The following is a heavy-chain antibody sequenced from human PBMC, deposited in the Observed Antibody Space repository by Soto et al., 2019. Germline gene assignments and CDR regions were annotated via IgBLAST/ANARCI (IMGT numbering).Heavy chain of an antibody. CDR3: ARTMVGARAGYFDY. J-gene: IGHJ4*02. CDR2: IYYSGST. Sequence: PSETLSLTCTVSGGPVSSGSYYWSWIRQPPGKGLEWIGYIYYSGSTNYNPSPKSRVTISVDTSKNQFSLKLSSVTAADTAVYYCARTMVGARAGYFDYWGRGTLVTVSS. CDR1: GGPVSSGSYY. D-gene: IGHD1-26*01. V-gene: IGHV4-61*01.